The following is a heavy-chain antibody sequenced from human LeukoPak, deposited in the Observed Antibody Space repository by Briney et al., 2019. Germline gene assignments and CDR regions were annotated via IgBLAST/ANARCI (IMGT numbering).Heavy chain of an antibody. CDR1: GLTVSSNC. CDR2: IYSGGST. Sequence: GGSLRLSCAASGLTVSSNCMSWVRQAPGKGLEWVSLIYSGGSTYYTDSVKGRFTIPRDNSKNTLYLQMNSLRAEDTAVYYCARDYGDYEGDAFDIWGQGTMVTVSS. J-gene: IGHJ3*02. D-gene: IGHD4-17*01. CDR3: ARDYGDYEGDAFDI. V-gene: IGHV3-53*01.